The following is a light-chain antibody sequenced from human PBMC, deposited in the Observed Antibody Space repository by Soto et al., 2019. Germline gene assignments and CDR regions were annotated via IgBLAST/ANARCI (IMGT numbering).Light chain of an antibody. CDR1: QSFSSSY. V-gene: IGKV3-20*01. J-gene: IGKJ1*01. Sequence: EIVLMQSPGTLSLSPGERATLSCRASQSFSSSYLAWYQQKPGQAPRLLIYGTSTRATGIPDRFSGSGSQTDFTLTISRLEPEDFAVYYCQQYGSLGTFGQGTRVEIK. CDR3: QQYGSLGT. CDR2: GTS.